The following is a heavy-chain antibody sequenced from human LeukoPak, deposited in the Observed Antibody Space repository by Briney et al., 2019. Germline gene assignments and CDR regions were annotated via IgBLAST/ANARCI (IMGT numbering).Heavy chain of an antibody. V-gene: IGHV4-34*01. CDR2: INHSGST. Sequence: SETLSLTCAVYGGSFSGYYWSWIRQPPGKGLEWIGEINHSGSTNYNPSLKSRVTISVDTSKNQFSLKLSSVTAADTAVYYCARGLEDYGSGSYYNLHWFDPWGQGILVTVSS. D-gene: IGHD3-10*01. J-gene: IGHJ5*02. CDR1: GGSFSGYY. CDR3: ARGLEDYGSGSYYNLHWFDP.